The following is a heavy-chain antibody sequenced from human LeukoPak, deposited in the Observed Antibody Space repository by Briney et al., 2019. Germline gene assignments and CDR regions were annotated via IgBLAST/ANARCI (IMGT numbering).Heavy chain of an antibody. CDR3: AKVSRYCSSTSCSKDYYYYGMDV. CDR1: GFTFSSYG. V-gene: IGHV3-30*18. J-gene: IGHJ6*02. Sequence: PGGSPRLSCAASGFTFSSYGMHWVRQAPGKGLEWVAVISYDGSNKYYADSVKGRFTISRDNSKNTLYLQMNSLRAEDTAVYYCAKVSRYCSSTSCSKDYYYYGMDVWGQGTTVTVSS. CDR2: ISYDGSNK. D-gene: IGHD2-2*01.